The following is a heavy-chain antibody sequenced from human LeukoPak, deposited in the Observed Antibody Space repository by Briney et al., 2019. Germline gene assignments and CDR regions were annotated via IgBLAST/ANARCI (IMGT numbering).Heavy chain of an antibody. J-gene: IGHJ4*02. CDR2: INHSGST. CDR1: GGSFSGYY. D-gene: IGHD3-10*01. V-gene: IGHV4-34*01. Sequence: SETLSLTCAVYGGSFSGYYWSWIRQPPGKGLEWIGEINHSGSTNYNPSLRSRVTISVDTSKNQFSLKLSSVTAADTAVYYCARGLPPAELVDDYWGQGTLVTVSS. CDR3: ARGLPPAELVDDY.